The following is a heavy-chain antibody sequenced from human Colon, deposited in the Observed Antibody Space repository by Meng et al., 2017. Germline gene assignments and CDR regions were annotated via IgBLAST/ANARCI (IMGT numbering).Heavy chain of an antibody. CDR3: AKDRESYNSVWDAFDI. V-gene: IGHV3-23*01. J-gene: IGHJ3*02. CDR1: GFSFNTYA. D-gene: IGHD1-20*01. CDR2: IGGGGYDT. Sequence: GESPKISRVASGFSFNTYAMSWVRQAPGKGLEWVSAIGGGGYDTFYADSVKVHFTISRDDSKNTLSLQMNSLRAEDTAVYYCAKDRESYNSVWDAFDIWGQGTMVTVSS.